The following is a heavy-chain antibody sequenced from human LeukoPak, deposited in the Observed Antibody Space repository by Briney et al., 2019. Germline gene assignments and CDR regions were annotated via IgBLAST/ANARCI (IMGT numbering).Heavy chain of an antibody. CDR2: MKEDGSRI. V-gene: IGHV3-7*01. CDR1: GFTFSNYW. J-gene: IGHJ4*02. CDR3: VGSSGWLFGY. Sequence: PGGSLRLSCAGTGFTFSNYWMNWVRQAPGKGLEWVANMKEDGSRINYVDSVKGRFTISRDNAKNSVYLQMDNLRAEDTAVYYCVGSSGWLFGYWGQGILVAVSS. D-gene: IGHD6-19*01.